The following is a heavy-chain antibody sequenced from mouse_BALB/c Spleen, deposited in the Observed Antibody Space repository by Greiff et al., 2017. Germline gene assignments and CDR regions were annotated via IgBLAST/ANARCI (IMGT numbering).Heavy chain of an antibody. V-gene: IGHV5-6*01. J-gene: IGHJ3*01. Sequence: EVQLVESGGDLVKPGGSLKLSCAASGFTFSSYGMSWVRQTPDKRLEWVATISSGGSYTYYPDSVKGRFTISRDNAKNTLYLQMSSLKSEDTAMYYCARRDDGYYPSWFAYWGQGTLVTVSA. CDR1: GFTFSSYG. CDR2: ISSGGSYT. CDR3: ARRDDGYYPSWFAY. D-gene: IGHD2-3*01.